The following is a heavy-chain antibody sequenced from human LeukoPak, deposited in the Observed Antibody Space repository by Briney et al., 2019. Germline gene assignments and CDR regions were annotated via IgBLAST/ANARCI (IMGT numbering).Heavy chain of an antibody. J-gene: IGHJ4*02. CDR2: IYTSGST. Sequence: SETLSLTCTVSGGSISSGSYYWSWIRQPAGKGLEWIGRIYTSGSTNYNPSLKSRVTISVDTSKNQFSLKLSPVTAADTAVYYCARGDFWSGYYFDYWGQGTLVTVSS. CDR1: GGSISSGSYY. D-gene: IGHD3-3*01. V-gene: IGHV4-61*02. CDR3: ARGDFWSGYYFDY.